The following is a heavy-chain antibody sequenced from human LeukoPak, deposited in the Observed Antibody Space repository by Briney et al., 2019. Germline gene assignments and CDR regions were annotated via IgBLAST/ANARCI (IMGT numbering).Heavy chain of an antibody. Sequence: GGSLRLSCAASGFTFSSYGMHWVRQAPGKGLEWVAVISYDGSNKYYADSVKGRFTISRDNSKNTLYLQMNSLRAEDTAVYYCARAGIYDSSGYSYRFFDYWGQGTLVTVSS. CDR2: ISYDGSNK. D-gene: IGHD3-22*01. CDR3: ARAGIYDSSGYSYRFFDY. V-gene: IGHV3-30*03. CDR1: GFTFSSYG. J-gene: IGHJ4*02.